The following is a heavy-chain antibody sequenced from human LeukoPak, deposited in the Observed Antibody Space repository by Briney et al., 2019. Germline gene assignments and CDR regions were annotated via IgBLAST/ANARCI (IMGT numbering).Heavy chain of an antibody. J-gene: IGHJ6*02. V-gene: IGHV4-59*01. CDR1: GGSISSYH. Sequence: SETLSLTCTVSGGSISSYHWGWIRQPPGKGLEWIGYIYYSGSTNYNPSLKSRVTISVDTSKNQFSLKLSSVTAADTAVYYCARDGSVPGQNYYYYYGMDVWGQGTTVTVSS. CDR2: IYYSGST. D-gene: IGHD3-10*01. CDR3: ARDGSVPGQNYYYYYGMDV.